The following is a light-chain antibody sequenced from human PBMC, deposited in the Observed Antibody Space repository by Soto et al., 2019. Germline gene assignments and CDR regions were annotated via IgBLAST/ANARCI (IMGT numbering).Light chain of an antibody. J-gene: IGLJ1*01. CDR1: SSNIGAGYD. Sequence: QSVLTQPPSVSGAPGQRVTISCTGSSSNIGAGYDVHWYQQVPGTAPKLLIYANSNRPSGVPDRFSGSKSGTSASLAITGLQAEDEADYYCQSYDSSLSGHVFGTGTKVTVL. CDR3: QSYDSSLSGHV. CDR2: ANS. V-gene: IGLV1-40*01.